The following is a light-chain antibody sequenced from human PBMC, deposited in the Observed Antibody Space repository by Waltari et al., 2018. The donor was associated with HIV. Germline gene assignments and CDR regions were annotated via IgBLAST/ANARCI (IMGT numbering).Light chain of an antibody. CDR2: KAS. CDR1: QSVSNW. Sequence: DIQMTQSPSLLAASMGDRLTFTCRASQSVSNWLAWYQQKPGRAPKLLIYKASSLESGVPSRFSGSGSGAEFTLTISSLQPDDIATYYCQHYNSYPWTFGQGTKVEIK. J-gene: IGKJ1*01. V-gene: IGKV1-5*03. CDR3: QHYNSYPWT.